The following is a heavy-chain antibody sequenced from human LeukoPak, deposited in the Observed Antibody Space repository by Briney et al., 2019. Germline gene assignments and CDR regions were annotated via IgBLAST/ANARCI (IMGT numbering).Heavy chain of an antibody. D-gene: IGHD1-26*01. J-gene: IGHJ4*02. CDR3: AKHYTGSYYFDY. V-gene: IGHV3-21*04. CDR2: FSSSRTYI. CDR1: GFTFSSYA. Sequence: GGSLRLSCAASGFTFSSYAMSWVRQAPEKGLEWVSFFSSSRTYIDYAGSVKGRFTIPRDNAKKSLYLQMNSLRAEDTAVYYCAKHYTGSYYFDYWGQGTLVTVSS.